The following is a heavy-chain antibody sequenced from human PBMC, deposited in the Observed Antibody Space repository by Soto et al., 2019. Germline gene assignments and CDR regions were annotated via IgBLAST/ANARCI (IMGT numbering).Heavy chain of an antibody. CDR2: MNPNSGNT. D-gene: IGHD2-15*01. CDR3: SRGHRYCSGGSCFSYWFDP. CDR1: GYTFTSYD. V-gene: IGHV1-8*01. Sequence: ASVKVSCKASGYTFTSYDINWVRQATGQGLEWMGWMNPNSGNTGYAQKFQGRVTMTRNTSISTAYMELSSLRFEDTAVYYCSRGHRYCSGGSCFSYWFDPWGQGTLVTVSS. J-gene: IGHJ5*02.